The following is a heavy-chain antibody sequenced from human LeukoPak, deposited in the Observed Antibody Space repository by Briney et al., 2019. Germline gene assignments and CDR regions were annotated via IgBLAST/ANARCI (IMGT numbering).Heavy chain of an antibody. CDR3: AIDRYDMEGATLDS. V-gene: IGHV3-23*01. CDR1: GFTFSSYA. J-gene: IGHJ4*02. D-gene: IGHD1-26*01. Sequence: GTLRLSCAASGFTFSSYAMSCVLQAPGKGLYCVSSISGSGGSTYYADSVKGRFTISSGYSKITLYLQMNSLRAEVTVVYYCAIDRYDMEGATLDSWRPGPLVSVSS. CDR2: ISGSGGST.